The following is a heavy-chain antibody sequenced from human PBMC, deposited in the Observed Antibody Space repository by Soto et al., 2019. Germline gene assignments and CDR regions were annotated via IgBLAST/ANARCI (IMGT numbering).Heavy chain of an antibody. CDR1: GFTFSSYS. V-gene: IGHV3-21*01. Sequence: EVQLVESGGGLVKPGGSLRLSCAASGFTFSSYSMNWVRQAPGKGLEWVSSISSSSSYIYYADSVKGRFTISRDNAKNSLYLQMNSLRAEDTAVYYCAMGKWDEYGDYKFDWGQGTLVTVSS. CDR2: ISSSSSYI. D-gene: IGHD4-17*01. CDR3: AMGKWDEYGDYKFD. J-gene: IGHJ4*02.